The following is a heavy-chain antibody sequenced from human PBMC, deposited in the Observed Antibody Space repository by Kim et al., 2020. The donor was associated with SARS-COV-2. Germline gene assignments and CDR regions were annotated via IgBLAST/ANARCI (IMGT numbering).Heavy chain of an antibody. D-gene: IGHD6-13*01. CDR2: IYHSGST. J-gene: IGHJ4*02. CDR3: ARNQQLVRFVFDY. CDR1: GGSISSSNW. V-gene: IGHV4-4*02. Sequence: SETLSLTCAVSGGSISSSNWWSWVRQPPGKGLEWIGEIYHSGSTNYNPSLKSRVTISVHKSKNRFSLKLSSVTAADTAVYYWARNQQLVRFVFDYWGQGTLVTVSS.